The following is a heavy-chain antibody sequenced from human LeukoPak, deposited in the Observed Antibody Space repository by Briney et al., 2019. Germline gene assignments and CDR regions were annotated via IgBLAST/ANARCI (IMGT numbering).Heavy chain of an antibody. D-gene: IGHD3-16*01. Sequence: GGSLRLSCAPSGFTFSSYSMHWVRQAPGKGLEWVSYISSRSGLIQYADSVKGRFTISRDNAKNSLYLQMNSLRDEDTAVYYCARLGGGLDVWGQGTTVTVSS. CDR2: ISSRSGLI. J-gene: IGHJ6*02. CDR1: GFTFSSYS. V-gene: IGHV3-48*02. CDR3: ARLGGGLDV.